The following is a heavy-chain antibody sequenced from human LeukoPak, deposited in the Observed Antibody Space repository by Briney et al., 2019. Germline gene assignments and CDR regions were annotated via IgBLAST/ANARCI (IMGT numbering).Heavy chain of an antibody. Sequence: GGSLRLSCAASGFTFSDYYMNWVRQAPGKGLEWVSSISSSTIYYADSVKGRFTTSRDNAKNSLYLQMNSLRAEDTAVYYCAKVAVVLNYFDYWGQGTLVTVSS. CDR2: ISSSTI. V-gene: IGHV3-69-1*01. CDR1: GFTFSDYY. J-gene: IGHJ4*02. D-gene: IGHD6-19*01. CDR3: AKVAVVLNYFDY.